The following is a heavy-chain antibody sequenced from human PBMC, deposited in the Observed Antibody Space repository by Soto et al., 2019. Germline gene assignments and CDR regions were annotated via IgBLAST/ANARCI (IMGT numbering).Heavy chain of an antibody. J-gene: IGHJ5*02. D-gene: IGHD3-22*01. Sequence: SETLSLTCTVSGGSISSGDYYWSWIRRHPGKGLEWIGTIYFSGTTYYNPSLKSRVTISVDTSKSQFSLKLSSVTAADTAVYYCARRDRSGFSYWLDTWGQGTLVTVSS. CDR1: GGSISSGDYY. CDR3: ARRDRSGFSYWLDT. V-gene: IGHV4-31*03. CDR2: IYFSGTT.